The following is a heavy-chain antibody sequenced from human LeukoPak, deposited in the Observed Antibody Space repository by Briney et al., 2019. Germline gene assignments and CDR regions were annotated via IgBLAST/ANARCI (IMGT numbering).Heavy chain of an antibody. CDR3: ACTAYYYYYLDV. CDR1: GFTFSSYW. Sequence: GGSLRLSCAASGFTFSSYWMYWVRQAPGKGLVWVSRINSDGSRTTYADSVKGRFTISRDNSKNTLYLHMSSLRAEDTAVYYCACTAYYYYYLDVWGKGTTVTVSS. J-gene: IGHJ6*03. D-gene: IGHD5-18*01. V-gene: IGHV3-74*03. CDR2: INSDGSRT.